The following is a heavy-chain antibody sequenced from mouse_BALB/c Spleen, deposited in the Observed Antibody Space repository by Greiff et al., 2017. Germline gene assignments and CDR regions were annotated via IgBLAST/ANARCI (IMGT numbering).Heavy chain of an antibody. Sequence: QVQLQQSGAELVRPGTSVKISCKASGYTFTNYWLGWVKQRPGHGLEWIGDIYPGGGYTNYNEKFKGKATLTADTSSSTAYMQLSSLTSEDSAVYFCARWGSSRYPVDYWGQGTSVTVSS. CDR2: IYPGGGYT. J-gene: IGHJ4*01. CDR3: ARWGSSRYPVDY. D-gene: IGHD3-1*01. V-gene: IGHV1-63*02. CDR1: GYTFTNYW.